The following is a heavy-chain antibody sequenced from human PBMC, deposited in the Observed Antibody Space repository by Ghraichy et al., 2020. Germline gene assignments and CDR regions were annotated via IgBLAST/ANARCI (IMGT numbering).Heavy chain of an antibody. CDR3: VKGRTAMARYYFDY. Sequence: GGSLRLSCTASGFTFSSYAMSWVRQAPGKGLEWVSTISGTGGTKYYAVSVKGRFTVSRDNSKNTLYLQRSSLRVEDTAVHYCVKGRTAMARYYFDYWGQGILVTVSS. D-gene: IGHD5-18*01. CDR1: GFTFSSYA. V-gene: IGHV3-23*01. J-gene: IGHJ4*02. CDR2: ISGTGGTK.